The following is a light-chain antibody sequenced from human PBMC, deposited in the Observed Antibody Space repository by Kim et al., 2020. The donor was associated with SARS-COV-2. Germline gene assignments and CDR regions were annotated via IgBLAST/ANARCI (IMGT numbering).Light chain of an antibody. CDR1: SSDVGGYTY. J-gene: IGLJ2*01. CDR3: SSYAGSNNLV. V-gene: IGLV2-8*01. CDR2: EVN. Sequence: GQSVTIFCNGTSSDVGGYTYVSWYQQHPGKAPKLMIYEVNKRPSGVSDRYSGSKSGNTASLTVSGLQAEDEADYYCSSYAGSNNLVFGGGTQLTVL.